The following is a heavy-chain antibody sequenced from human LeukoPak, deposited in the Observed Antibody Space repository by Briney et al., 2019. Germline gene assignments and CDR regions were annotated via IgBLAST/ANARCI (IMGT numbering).Heavy chain of an antibody. D-gene: IGHD3-10*01. CDR2: ISWNSGSI. J-gene: IGHJ4*02. V-gene: IGHV3-9*01. Sequence: GGSLRLSCAASGFTFDDYAMHWVRQAPGKGLEWVSGISWNSGSIGYADSVKGRFTISRDNAKNSLYLQMNSLRAEDTALYYCAKGFGEEFEIDYWGQGTLATVSS. CDR1: GFTFDDYA. CDR3: AKGFGEEFEIDY.